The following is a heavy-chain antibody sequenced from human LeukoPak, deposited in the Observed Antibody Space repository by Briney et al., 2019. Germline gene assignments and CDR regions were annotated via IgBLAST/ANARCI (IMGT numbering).Heavy chain of an antibody. CDR3: ARILEMATINDY. D-gene: IGHD5-24*01. V-gene: IGHV1-18*01. CDR2: ISAYNGNT. J-gene: IGHJ4*02. CDR1: GYTFTSYG. Sequence: ASVKVSCKASGYTFTSYGISWVRQAPGQGLEWMGWISAYNGNTNYAQKLQGRVTMTTDTSTSTAYKELRSLRSDDTAVYYCARILEMATINDYWGQGTLVTVSS.